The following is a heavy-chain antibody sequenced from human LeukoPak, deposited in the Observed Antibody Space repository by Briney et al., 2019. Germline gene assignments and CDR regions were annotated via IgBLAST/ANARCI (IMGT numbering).Heavy chain of an antibody. D-gene: IGHD2-21*02. Sequence: PGRSLRLSGEASGFTFEDFVMHGSRQPPGRGLEWVSGISWNSGRIGYADSVKGRFTISRDNAKDSLYLQMNSLRAEDTALYYCAKDVTATASSYYGMDVWGQGTTVTVSS. J-gene: IGHJ6*02. V-gene: IGHV3-9*01. CDR2: ISWNSGRI. CDR3: AKDVTATASSYYGMDV. CDR1: GFTFEDFV.